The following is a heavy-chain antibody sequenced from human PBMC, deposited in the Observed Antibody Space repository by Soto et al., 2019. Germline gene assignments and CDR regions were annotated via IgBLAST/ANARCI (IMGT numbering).Heavy chain of an antibody. CDR3: AKGLGGLGSLTPRVDF. Sequence: EVQLLESGGGLVQPGGSLRLSCAASGFTFNNYAMTWVRQAPGKGLEWVSAISGGGDTTSYADSVKGRFTVSRDGSKNTLYLQMSSLRAEDTALYYCAKGLGGLGSLTPRVDFWCQGTLVTVSS. J-gene: IGHJ4*02. V-gene: IGHV3-23*01. CDR2: ISGGGDTT. D-gene: IGHD3-10*01. CDR1: GFTFNNYA.